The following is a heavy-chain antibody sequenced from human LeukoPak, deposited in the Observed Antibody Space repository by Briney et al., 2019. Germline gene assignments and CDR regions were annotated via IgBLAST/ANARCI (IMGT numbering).Heavy chain of an antibody. CDR3: ARDTFHPGLIDS. CDR1: GFMFSVSE. V-gene: IGHV3-48*03. CDR2: INTDSSDI. D-gene: IGHD2-21*01. Sequence: GGSLRLSCAASGFMFSVSEMNWVRQAPGKGLEWISYINTDSSDIHYADSVKGRFTISRDNARNTLYLQLSSLRAEDSAVYYCARDTFHPGLIDSWGQGTLVTVSS. J-gene: IGHJ4*02.